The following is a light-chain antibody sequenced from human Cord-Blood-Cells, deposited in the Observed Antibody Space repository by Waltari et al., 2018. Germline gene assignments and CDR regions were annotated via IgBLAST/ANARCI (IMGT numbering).Light chain of an antibody. Sequence: DIQMTQSPSSLSASVGDRVTITCQASQDISTYLNWYQQKPGKAPKLLIYDASNLETGAPSRFSGSGTGTDFTFTISSLQPEAIATYYRQQYDNLTFGGGTKVEIK. CDR3: QQYDNLT. J-gene: IGKJ4*01. V-gene: IGKV1-33*01. CDR2: DAS. CDR1: QDISTY.